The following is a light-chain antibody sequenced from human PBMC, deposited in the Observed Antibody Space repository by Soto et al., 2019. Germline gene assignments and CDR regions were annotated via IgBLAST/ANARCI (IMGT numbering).Light chain of an antibody. Sequence: DIQMTQSPSSLSAAVGDRVTITCRASQGIDTYLAWYQQKPGKVPKLLIYAASTLQSGVPSRFSGSGSGTDCTLTISSLQPEDVATYYCQKYTRAPFTCGPGTKVDIK. CDR2: AAS. CDR3: QKYTRAPFT. V-gene: IGKV1-27*01. CDR1: QGIDTY. J-gene: IGKJ3*01.